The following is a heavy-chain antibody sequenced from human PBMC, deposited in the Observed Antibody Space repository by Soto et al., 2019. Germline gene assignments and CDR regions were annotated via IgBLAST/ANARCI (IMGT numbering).Heavy chain of an antibody. CDR1: GFTFSTSW. CDR2: IKGDGSEK. CDR3: ARGDYYDRRFDS. V-gene: IGHV3-7*03. D-gene: IGHD3-22*01. J-gene: IGHJ4*02. Sequence: PGGSLRLSCAASGFTFSTSWMNWVRQAPGKGPEWVADIKGDGSEKYYVDSLKGRFTISRDNAKNSLYLQMNSLRAEDTAVYYCARGDYYDRRFDSWGQGTLVTV.